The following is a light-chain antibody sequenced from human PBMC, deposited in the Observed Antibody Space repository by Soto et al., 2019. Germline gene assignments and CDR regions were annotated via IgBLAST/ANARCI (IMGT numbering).Light chain of an antibody. CDR1: YSDVGASNY. J-gene: IGLJ2*01. Sequence: QSALTQRPSASGSPGQSVTISCTGTYSDVGASNYVSWYQQHPGKAPKLVIYEVIQRPSGVPDRFSGSRSENTASLTVSRLQAEDEADYYCSSNVVGTNLKIFGGGTKLTVL. CDR2: EVI. V-gene: IGLV2-8*01. CDR3: SSNVVGTNLKI.